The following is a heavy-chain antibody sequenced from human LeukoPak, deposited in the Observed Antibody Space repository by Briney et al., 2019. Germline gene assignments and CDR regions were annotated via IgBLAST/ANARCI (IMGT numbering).Heavy chain of an antibody. Sequence: SETLSLTCTVSGDSISSYYWSWIRQPPGRGLEWIGYMYYSGSTNYNPSLKSRVTISMGTSKDQFSVKLSSVNAADTAVYYCARVRYSSSGKSYFHYWGQGTLVTVS. CDR3: ARVRYSSSGKSYFHY. V-gene: IGHV4-59*01. CDR2: MYYSGST. D-gene: IGHD6-13*01. J-gene: IGHJ4*02. CDR1: GDSISSYY.